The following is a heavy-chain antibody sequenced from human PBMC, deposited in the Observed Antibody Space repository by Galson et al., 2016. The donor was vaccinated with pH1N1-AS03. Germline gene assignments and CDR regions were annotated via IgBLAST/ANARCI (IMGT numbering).Heavy chain of an antibody. D-gene: IGHD3-3*01. V-gene: IGHV4-38-2*01. CDR3: ARFEWSDSYCDY. Sequence: ETLSLTCDVSGYSISSGYYWGWIRQAPGKALEYIGNIYHTGRTYYNPSLKSRVTISRDTSKNQLSLKVRSVTAADTAVYYCARFEWSDSYCDYWGQGMLVTVSS. CDR1: GYSISSGYY. J-gene: IGHJ4*02. CDR2: IYHTGRT.